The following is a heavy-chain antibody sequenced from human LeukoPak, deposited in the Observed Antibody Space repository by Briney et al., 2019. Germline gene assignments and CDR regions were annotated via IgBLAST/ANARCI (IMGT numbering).Heavy chain of an antibody. J-gene: IGHJ4*02. V-gene: IGHV3-23*01. D-gene: IGHD2-2*01. CDR1: GFTFSSYA. CDR3: AGDCSSTSCYSP. CDR2: ISGSGGST. Sequence: GGSLRLSCAASGFTFSSYAMSWVRRAPGKELEWVSAISGSGGSTYYADSVKGRFTISRDNSKNTLYLQMNSLRAEDTAVYYCAGDCSSTSCYSPWGQGTLATVSS.